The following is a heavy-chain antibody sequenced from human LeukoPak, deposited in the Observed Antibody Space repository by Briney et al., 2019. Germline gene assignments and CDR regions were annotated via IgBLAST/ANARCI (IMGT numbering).Heavy chain of an antibody. V-gene: IGHV5-51*01. CDR1: GYSFTSYR. J-gene: IGHJ3*02. Sequence: GESLKISCQGSGYSFTSYRIDWVRQMPGKGLEWMGIIYPGDSDTRYSPSFQGQVTISADKSISTAYLQWSSLKASDTAMYYCARAYDSSGSLSDAFDIWGQGTMVTVSS. D-gene: IGHD3-22*01. CDR3: ARAYDSSGSLSDAFDI. CDR2: IYPGDSDT.